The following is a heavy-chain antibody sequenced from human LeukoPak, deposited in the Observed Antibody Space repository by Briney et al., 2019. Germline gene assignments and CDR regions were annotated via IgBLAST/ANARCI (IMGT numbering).Heavy chain of an antibody. CDR1: GGSFSGYY. J-gene: IGHJ5*02. V-gene: IGHV4-34*01. CDR2: INHSGST. D-gene: IGHD6-13*01. Sequence: SETLSLTCAVYGGSFSGYYWSWIRQPPGKGLEWIGEINHSGSTNYDPSLKSRVTISVDTSKNQFSLKLSSVTAADTAVYYCARGYSSSWYFNWFDPWGQGTLVTVSS. CDR3: ARGYSSSWYFNWFDP.